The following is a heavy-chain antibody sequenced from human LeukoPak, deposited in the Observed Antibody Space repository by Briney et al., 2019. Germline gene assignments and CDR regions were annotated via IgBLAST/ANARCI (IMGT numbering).Heavy chain of an antibody. J-gene: IGHJ3*01. CDR1: GFGFSKAW. CDR3: NTWEGVN. Sequence: PGGPLRHSCAASGFGFSKAWMSWGPHAPGKGLEWVGHIKRKNDDVQPDYATHVKGRFTISRDVSKNTLHLQMNSLKSEDSAVYYCNTWEGVNWGQGTMVTVCS. D-gene: IGHD1-26*01. V-gene: IGHV3-15*01. CDR2: IKRKNDDVQP.